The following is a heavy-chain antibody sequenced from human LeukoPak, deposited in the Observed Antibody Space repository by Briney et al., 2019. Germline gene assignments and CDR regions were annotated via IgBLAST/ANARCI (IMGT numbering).Heavy chain of an antibody. CDR1: GCTFSSYA. J-gene: IGHJ4*02. V-gene: IGHV1-69*04. CDR3: ARAGQDYYDSSGYYEVY. CDR2: IIPILGIE. Sequence: GSSVNVSCKSSGCTFSSYAISWVRQAPGQELEWMGSIIPILGIENYPQKFQGRVTITADKSTSKDYMELSSLRSEDTAVYYYARAGQDYYDSSGYYEVYWGQGTLVTVSS. D-gene: IGHD3-22*01.